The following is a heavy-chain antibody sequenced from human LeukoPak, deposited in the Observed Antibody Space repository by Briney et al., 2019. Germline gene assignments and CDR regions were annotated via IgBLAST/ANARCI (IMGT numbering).Heavy chain of an antibody. CDR3: AREEVGFFGVVSHFDY. D-gene: IGHD3-3*01. V-gene: IGHV1-69*04. CDR2: IIPILGIA. CDR1: GYTLTELS. Sequence: ASVKVSCKVSGYTLTELSMHWVRQAPGQGLEWMGRIIPILGIANYAQKFQGRVTITADKSTSTAYMELSSLRSEDTAVYYCAREEVGFFGVVSHFDYWGQGTLVTVSS. J-gene: IGHJ4*02.